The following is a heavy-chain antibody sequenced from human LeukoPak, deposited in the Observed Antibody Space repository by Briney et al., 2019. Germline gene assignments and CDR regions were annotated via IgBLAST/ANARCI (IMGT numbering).Heavy chain of an antibody. CDR3: ATGSHGGVDY. V-gene: IGHV1-69*13. D-gene: IGHD3-10*01. J-gene: IGHJ4*02. CDR1: GGSFSTYA. Sequence: SVKVSCKSSGGSFSTYAVNWVRQAPGQGLEWMGEIIPVSGPTTYAQRFQGRVTITAVESTSTAYMEMSGLRPEDTAMFYCATGSHGGVDYWGQGSLVIVSS. CDR2: IIPVSGPT.